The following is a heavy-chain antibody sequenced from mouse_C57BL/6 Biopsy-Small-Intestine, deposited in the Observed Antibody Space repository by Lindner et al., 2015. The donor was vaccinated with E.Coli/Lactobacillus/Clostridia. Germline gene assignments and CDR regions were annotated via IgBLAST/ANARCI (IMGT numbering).Heavy chain of an antibody. D-gene: IGHD1-1*01. J-gene: IGHJ2*01. V-gene: IGHV1-80*01. CDR3: AKVTTVVAHFDY. Sequence: VQLQESGAELVKPGASVKISCKASGYAFSSYWMNWVKQRPGKGLEWIGQIYPGDGDTNYNGKFKGKATLTADKSSSTAYMQLSSLTSEDSAVYFCAKVTTVVAHFDYWGQGTTLTVSS. CDR1: GYAFSSYW. CDR2: IYPGDGDT.